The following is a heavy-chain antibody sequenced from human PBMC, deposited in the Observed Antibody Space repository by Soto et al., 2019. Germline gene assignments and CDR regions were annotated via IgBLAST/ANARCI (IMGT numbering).Heavy chain of an antibody. V-gene: IGHV4-59*01. CDR3: ARGLYDFWSGYYRVAYYFDY. CDR2: IYYSGST. D-gene: IGHD3-3*01. CDR1: GGSFSGYY. J-gene: IGHJ4*02. Sequence: SETLSLTCAVYGGSFSGYYWSWIRQPPGKGLEWIGYIYYSGSTNYNPSLKSRVTISVDTSKNQFSLKLSSVTAADTAVYYCARGLYDFWSGYYRVAYYFDYWGQGTLVTVSS.